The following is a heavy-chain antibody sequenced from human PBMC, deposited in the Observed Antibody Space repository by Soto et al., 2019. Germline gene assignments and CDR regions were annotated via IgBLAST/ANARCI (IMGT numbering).Heavy chain of an antibody. V-gene: IGHV1-69*06. D-gene: IGHD6-6*01. J-gene: IGHJ4*02. CDR1: GGTFSSYA. Sequence: GASVKVSCKASGGTFSSYAISWVRQAPGQGLEWMGGIIPIFGTANYAQKFQGRVTITADKSTSTAYMELSSLRSEDTAVYYCARGVGIEARPGFVYFHYWGQGTMVTVSS. CDR3: ARGVGIEARPGFVYFHY. CDR2: IIPIFGTA.